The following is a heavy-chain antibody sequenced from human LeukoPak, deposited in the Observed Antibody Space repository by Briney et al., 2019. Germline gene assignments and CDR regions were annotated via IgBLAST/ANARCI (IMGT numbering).Heavy chain of an antibody. CDR2: ISAYNGNT. Sequence: ASVKVSCKASGYTFTSYDINWVRQAPGQGLEWMGWISAYNGNTNYAQKLQGRVTMTTDTSTSTAYMELRSLRSDDTAVYYCARDSGSYSGDAFDIWGQGTMVTVSS. D-gene: IGHD1-26*01. CDR1: GYTFTSYD. J-gene: IGHJ3*02. CDR3: ARDSGSYSGDAFDI. V-gene: IGHV1-18*01.